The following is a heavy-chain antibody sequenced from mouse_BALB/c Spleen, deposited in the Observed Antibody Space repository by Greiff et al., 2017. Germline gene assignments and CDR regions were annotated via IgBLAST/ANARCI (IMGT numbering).Heavy chain of an antibody. Sequence: VQLVESGAELVRPGSSVKISCKASGYAFSSYWMNWVKQRPGQGLEWIGQIYPGDGDTNYNGKFKGKATLTADKSSSTAYMQLSSLTSEDSAVYFCASTMITSFAYWGQGTLVTVSA. V-gene: IGHV1-80*01. CDR3: ASTMITSFAY. J-gene: IGHJ3*01. CDR2: IYPGDGDT. CDR1: GYAFSSYW. D-gene: IGHD2-4*01.